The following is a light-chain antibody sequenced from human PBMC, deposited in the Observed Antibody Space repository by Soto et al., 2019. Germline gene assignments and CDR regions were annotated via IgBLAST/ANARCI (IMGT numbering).Light chain of an antibody. CDR3: TSYTARRLYV. CDR1: SSDVGNYNR. Sequence: QSVLTQPPSVSGSPGQSVTISCTGTSSDVGNYNRVSWYQQPPGTAPKLIIYEVNNRPSGVPDRFSGSKSGNTASLTISGLQAEDEGDYYCTSYTARRLYVFGSGTKVTVL. V-gene: IGLV2-18*02. CDR2: EVN. J-gene: IGLJ1*01.